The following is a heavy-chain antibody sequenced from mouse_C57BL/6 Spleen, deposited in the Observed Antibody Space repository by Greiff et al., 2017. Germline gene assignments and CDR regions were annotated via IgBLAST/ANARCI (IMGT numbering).Heavy chain of an antibody. CDR2: INYDGSST. Sequence: EVKLMESEGGLVQPGSSMKLSCTASGFTFSDYYMAWVRQVPEKGLEWVANINYDGSSTYYLDSLKSRFILSRDNAKNMLYLQMSSLKSEDTATYYCARGGYDYAMDYWGQGTSVTVSS. D-gene: IGHD2-14*01. CDR1: GFTFSDYY. V-gene: IGHV5-16*01. CDR3: ARGGYDYAMDY. J-gene: IGHJ4*01.